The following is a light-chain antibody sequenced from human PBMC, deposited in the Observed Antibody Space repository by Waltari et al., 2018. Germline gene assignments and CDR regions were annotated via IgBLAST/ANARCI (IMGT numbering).Light chain of an antibody. Sequence: DIQMTQSPSTLSASVGDRVTITCRASQSINAWLAWYQQKPGKAPKLLIDKAANLESGVPSRLGGSGSGTEFTITISSLHPGDVATYYCQQYYNYWTFGQGTKVEIK. J-gene: IGKJ1*01. CDR2: KAA. CDR1: QSINAW. V-gene: IGKV1-5*03. CDR3: QQYYNYWT.